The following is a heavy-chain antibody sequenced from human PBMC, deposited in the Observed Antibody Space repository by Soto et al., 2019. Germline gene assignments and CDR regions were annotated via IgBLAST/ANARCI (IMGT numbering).Heavy chain of an antibody. CDR1: GDSSSTSTYS. CDR2: IYRSGVT. D-gene: IGHD6-19*01. V-gene: IGHV4-30-2*01. J-gene: IGHJ5*02. CDR3: AGMPYPSGLRLDP. Sequence: PSETLSLTCGFYGDSSSTSTYSWSWIRHPPGKALEWVGFIYRSGVTSYNPSLKSRVSISLDTSHNQCSLKLGSVTAADTAVYYCAGMPYPSGLRLDPRGPGTLAPLSS.